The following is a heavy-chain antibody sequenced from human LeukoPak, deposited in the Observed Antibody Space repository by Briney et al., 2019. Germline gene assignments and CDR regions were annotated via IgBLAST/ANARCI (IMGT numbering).Heavy chain of an antibody. D-gene: IGHD4/OR15-4a*01. CDR1: GFTFSSYG. Sequence: GGSLRLSCAASGFTFSSYGMHWVRQAPGKGLEWVAFIRYDGSNKYYADSVKGRFTISRDNAKNSLYLQMNSLRAEDTAVYYCARATYGDFDYWGQGTLVTVSS. CDR3: ARATYGDFDY. J-gene: IGHJ4*02. V-gene: IGHV3-30*02. CDR2: IRYDGSNK.